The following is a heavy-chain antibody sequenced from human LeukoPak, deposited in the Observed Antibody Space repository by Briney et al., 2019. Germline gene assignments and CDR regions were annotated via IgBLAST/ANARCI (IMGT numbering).Heavy chain of an antibody. CDR2: IYHSGST. CDR3: ARGQARLAWFDP. Sequence: SETLSLTCAVSGGSISSSNWWSWVRQPPGKGLEWIGEIYHSGSTNYNPSLKSRVTISVDTSKNQFSLNLSSVTAADTPVYYCARGQARLAWFDPWGQGTLVTVSS. V-gene: IGHV4-4*02. CDR1: GGSISSSNW. J-gene: IGHJ5*02. D-gene: IGHD6-19*01.